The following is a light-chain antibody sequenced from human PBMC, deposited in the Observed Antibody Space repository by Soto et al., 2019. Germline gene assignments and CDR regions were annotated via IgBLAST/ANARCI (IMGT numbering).Light chain of an antibody. J-gene: IGLJ1*01. CDR1: SSDVGDYNY. CDR2: EVS. Sequence: QSALPQPASVSGSPGQSITISCTGTSSDVGDYNYVSWYQQHPGKAPKLMIYEVSNRPSGVSNRFSGSKSGNTASLTISGLQAEDEADYYCSSYTSSNTDVFGTGTKVTVL. V-gene: IGLV2-14*01. CDR3: SSYTSSNTDV.